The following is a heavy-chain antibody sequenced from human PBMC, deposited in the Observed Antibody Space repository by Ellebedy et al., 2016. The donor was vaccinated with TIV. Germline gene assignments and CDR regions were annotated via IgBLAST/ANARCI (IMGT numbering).Heavy chain of an antibody. V-gene: IGHV3-30-3*01. CDR1: GFTFSQYA. D-gene: IGHD3-9*01. CDR2: ISYDGGISK. J-gene: IGHJ4*02. CDR3: ARELTGYYVGY. Sequence: PGESLKISCAASGFTFSQYAMHWVRQAPGKGLDWVALISYDGGISKYYSDSVKGRFTISRDNSKSTLYLQMNSLRAEDTAVYYCARELTGYYVGYWGQGTLVTVSS.